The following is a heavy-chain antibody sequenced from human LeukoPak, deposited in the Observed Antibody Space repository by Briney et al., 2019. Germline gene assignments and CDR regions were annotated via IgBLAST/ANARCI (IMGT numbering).Heavy chain of an antibody. CDR1: GFTFSSYS. V-gene: IGHV3-23*01. J-gene: IGHJ4*02. D-gene: IGHD6-13*01. Sequence: PGGSLRLSCAASGFTFSSYSMNWVRQAPGKGLEWVSAISGSGGSTYYADSVKGRFTISRDNSKNTLYLQMNSLRAEDTAVYYCAREKYSSSWSTYLNWGQGTLVTVSS. CDR2: ISGSGGST. CDR3: AREKYSSSWSTYLN.